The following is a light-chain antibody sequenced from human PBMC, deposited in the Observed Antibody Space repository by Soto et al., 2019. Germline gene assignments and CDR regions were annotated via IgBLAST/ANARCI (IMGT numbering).Light chain of an antibody. CDR3: QQRGSWPLS. CDR2: DAS. V-gene: IGKV3-11*01. J-gene: IGKJ4*01. CDR1: QSVSTY. Sequence: EIVLTQSPATLSLSPGERATLSCRASQSVSTYLAWYQQKPGQVPRLLIYDASNRATGIPSRFSGSGSGTDCTLTISSLEPEEVAVYYCQQRGSWPLSFGGGTKVEVK.